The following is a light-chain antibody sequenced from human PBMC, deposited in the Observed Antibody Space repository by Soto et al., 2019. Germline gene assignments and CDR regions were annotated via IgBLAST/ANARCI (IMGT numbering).Light chain of an antibody. J-gene: IGKJ2*01. CDR3: QQYHNLPPMYT. CDR1: QDINKY. CDR2: DTS. V-gene: IGKV1-33*01. Sequence: DIQRTKSPSSLSVSIGDRVTITCQASQDINKYLTWYQQKPGNAPKLLIYDTSNLETGVPSRFSGSGSGTDFTFTISSLQPEDIATYYCQQYHNLPPMYTFGQGTKLEIQ.